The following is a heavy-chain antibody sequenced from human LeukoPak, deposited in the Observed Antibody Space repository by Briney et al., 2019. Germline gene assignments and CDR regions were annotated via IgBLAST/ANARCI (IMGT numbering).Heavy chain of an antibody. J-gene: IGHJ4*02. Sequence: ASVKVSSKASGYTFTGYYMHWVRQAPGQGLEWMGWMNPNSGNTGYAQKFQGRVTMTRNTCISTAYMELSSLRSEDTAVYYCARGPRAYYDFWSGYAFDYWGQGTLVTVSS. CDR2: MNPNSGNT. D-gene: IGHD3-3*01. V-gene: IGHV1-8*02. CDR1: GYTFTGYY. CDR3: ARGPRAYYDFWSGYAFDY.